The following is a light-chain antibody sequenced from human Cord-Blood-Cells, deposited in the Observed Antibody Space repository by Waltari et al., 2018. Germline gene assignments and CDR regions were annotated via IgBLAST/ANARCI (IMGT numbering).Light chain of an antibody. J-gene: IGKJ2*01. CDR1: QRGSSSY. CDR2: GAC. CDR3: QQYGSSLYT. Sequence: EIVLTQSPGTLSLSPGERATLSGRASQRGSSSYLAWDKQKPGQAPRLLIYGACSRAPGIPDGFSGSGSGTDFSLTISRLEPEDFAVYYCQQYGSSLYTFGQGTKLEIK. V-gene: IGKV3-20*01.